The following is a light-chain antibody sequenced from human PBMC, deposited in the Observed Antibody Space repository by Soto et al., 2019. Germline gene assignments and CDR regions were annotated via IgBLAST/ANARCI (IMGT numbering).Light chain of an antibody. V-gene: IGKV3-15*01. CDR1: QSVSSN. CDR2: GAS. CDR3: QQYNNWPPRT. Sequence: EIVMTQSPATLSVSPGERATLSCRASQSVSSNLAWYQQKPGQAPRLLIYGASTRATGIPARFSGSGSGTEFTLTISSLHSEDFAVCYCQQYNNWPPRTFGQGTKVEIK. J-gene: IGKJ1*01.